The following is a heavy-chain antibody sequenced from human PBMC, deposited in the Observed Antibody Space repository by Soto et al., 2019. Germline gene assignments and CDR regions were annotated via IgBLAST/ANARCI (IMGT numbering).Heavy chain of an antibody. V-gene: IGHV3-11*06. CDR1: GFTFSVHY. J-gene: IGHJ6*02. CDR3: ARGRHSMDV. CDR2: INPSSTYT. Sequence: GSMGLACAASGFTFSVHYMSWIRQAPGRGLEWISYINPSSTYTHYADSVKGRFTTSRDNAENSLYLQMNSLRAEDTALYYCARGRHSMDVWGQGATVTVSS.